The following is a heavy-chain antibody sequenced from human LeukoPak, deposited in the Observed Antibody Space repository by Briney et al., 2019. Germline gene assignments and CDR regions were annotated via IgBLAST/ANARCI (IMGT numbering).Heavy chain of an antibody. CDR1: TFTFSDYE. Sequence: AGGSLRLSCADSTFTFSDYEFNWVRQAPGKGLEWVSLLYRGGSTSYADSVKGRFTISRHNSKNTLYLQMCSLGGEDTAIYYCARTVVETTVRFDYWGQGTLVTVSS. CDR2: LYRGGST. CDR3: ARTVVETTVRFDY. J-gene: IGHJ4*02. D-gene: IGHD2-2*01. V-gene: IGHV3-53*04.